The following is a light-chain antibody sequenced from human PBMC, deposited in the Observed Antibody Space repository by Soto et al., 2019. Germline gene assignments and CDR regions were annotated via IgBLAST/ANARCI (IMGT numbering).Light chain of an antibody. V-gene: IGKV1-39*01. CDR2: GAS. CDR1: QNIGMS. J-gene: IGKJ1*01. Sequence: DIQMTQSPSSLSASVGDRVTITCRAGQNIGMSLNWFQQKPGKAPKLLIYGASALQPGVPTRFSGSGSGTDFTLTISSLQPEDFATDYCQHSYNVPRTFGQGTRLDIK. CDR3: QHSYNVPRT.